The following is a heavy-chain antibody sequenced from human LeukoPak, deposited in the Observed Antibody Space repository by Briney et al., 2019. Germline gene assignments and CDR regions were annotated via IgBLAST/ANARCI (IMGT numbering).Heavy chain of an antibody. Sequence: GGSLRLSCAASGFTFSNYNMNWVRRAPGKGLEWVSFTSDSSSHTFYSDSVMGRFTVSRDNVKNSLYLQMNGLRAEDTAIYYCARDGEGGAAAGYWGQGTLVTVSS. CDR1: GFTFSNYN. D-gene: IGHD6-13*01. CDR3: ARDGEGGAAAGY. CDR2: TSDSSSHT. V-gene: IGHV3-48*01. J-gene: IGHJ4*02.